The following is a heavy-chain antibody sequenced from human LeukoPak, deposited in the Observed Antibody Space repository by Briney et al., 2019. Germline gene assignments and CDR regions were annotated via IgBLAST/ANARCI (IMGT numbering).Heavy chain of an antibody. CDR3: ARDRAPKTVTSEVDAFDI. J-gene: IGHJ3*02. D-gene: IGHD4-17*01. CDR1: EYTFASYA. V-gene: IGHV1-3*03. Sequence: GASVKVSCKASEYTFASYAIHWVRQAPGQSLEWMGWINASNGNTKYSQEFQGRVTITTDTSATTVYMELSSLRSEDMAVYYCARDRAPKTVTSEVDAFDIWGQGTMVTVSS. CDR2: INASNGNT.